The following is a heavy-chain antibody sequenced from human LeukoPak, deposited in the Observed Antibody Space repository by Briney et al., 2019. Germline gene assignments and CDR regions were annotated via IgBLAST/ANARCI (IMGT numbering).Heavy chain of an antibody. V-gene: IGHV3-74*01. D-gene: IGHD3-22*01. J-gene: IGHJ4*02. CDR3: VPSDSSGLD. CDR1: GFTFSHYW. CDR2: TNTDGSST. Sequence: GGSLRLSCEASGFTFSHYWMHWVRQAPGKGLMWVSRTNTDGSSTSYMDSAKGRFTISRDNAKNTIYLQMNSLRAEDTAVYYCVPSDSSGLDWGQGTLVTVSS.